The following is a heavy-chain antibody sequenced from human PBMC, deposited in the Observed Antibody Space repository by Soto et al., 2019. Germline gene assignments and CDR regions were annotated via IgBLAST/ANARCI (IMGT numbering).Heavy chain of an antibody. V-gene: IGHV4-39*01. D-gene: IGHD4-17*01. J-gene: IGHJ4*02. CDR2: IYYSGST. CDR3: ARLPVYGDYHFDY. Sequence: SETLSLTCTVSGGSISSSSYYWGWIRQPPGKGLEWIGSIYYSGSTYYNPSLKSRVTISVDTSKNQFSLKLSSVTAADTAVYYCARLPVYGDYHFDYWGQGTLVTVSS. CDR1: GGSISSSSYY.